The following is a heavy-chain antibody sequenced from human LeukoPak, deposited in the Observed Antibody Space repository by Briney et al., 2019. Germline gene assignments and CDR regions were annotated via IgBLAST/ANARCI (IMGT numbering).Heavy chain of an antibody. CDR3: ARGGPFPSSSSSREYYLDY. V-gene: IGHV1-18*01. CDR2: RSIYNGNT. Sequence: ASVKVSCKASGYDFINYGISWVRQAPGQGLEWMGWRSIYNGNTDYKLQGRVTMTIDTSTNTAYMEVRSLRSDDTAVYYCARGGPFPSSSSSREYYLDYWGQGTLVTVSS. J-gene: IGHJ4*02. D-gene: IGHD6-6*01. CDR1: GYDFINYG.